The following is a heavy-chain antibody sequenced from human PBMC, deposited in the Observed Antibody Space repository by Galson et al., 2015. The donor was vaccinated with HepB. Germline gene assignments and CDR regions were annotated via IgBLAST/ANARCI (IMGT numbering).Heavy chain of an antibody. CDR3: ARKRVSDVWFGELRENPFDY. CDR2: INAGNGNT. D-gene: IGHD3-10*01. Sequence: SVKVSCKASGYTFTSYAMHWVRQAPGQRLEWMGWINAGNGNTKYSQKFQGRVTITRDTSASTAYMELSSLRSEDTAVYYCARKRVSDVWFGELRENPFDYWGQGTLVTVSS. CDR1: GYTFTSYA. J-gene: IGHJ4*02. V-gene: IGHV1-3*01.